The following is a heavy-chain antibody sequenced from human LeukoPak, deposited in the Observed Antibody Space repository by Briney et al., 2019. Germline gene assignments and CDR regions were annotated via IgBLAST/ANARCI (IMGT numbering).Heavy chain of an antibody. V-gene: IGHV4-59*12. D-gene: IGHD2-2*01. CDR1: GGSINSYY. CDR2: ISYSGIT. J-gene: IGHJ4*02. Sequence: KPSETLSLTCTVSGGSINSYYWSWIRQPPGKGLEWIGYISYSGITSYNPSLKSRVTISVDTSKNQFSLKLSSVTAADTAVYYCARGPSVVPAAKIKGHFDYWGQGTLVTVSS. CDR3: ARGPSVVPAAKIKGHFDY.